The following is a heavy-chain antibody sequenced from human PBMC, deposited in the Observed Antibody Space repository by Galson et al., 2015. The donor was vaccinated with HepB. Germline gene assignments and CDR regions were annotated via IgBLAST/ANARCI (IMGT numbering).Heavy chain of an antibody. D-gene: IGHD6-13*01. CDR1: GDSVSSNSAX. CDR2: XYYRSXXXS. J-gene: IGHJ6*02. Sequence: CAISGDSVSSNSAXWXXIRRXXSRXXXWXXXXYYRSXXXSDYAVSVRSRITINPHTSKNQFSLQLXSVTXEDTAAYYCARVPGTIYFYGMDVWGQGTTVTVSS. CDR3: ARVPGTIYFYGMDV. V-gene: IGHV6-1*01.